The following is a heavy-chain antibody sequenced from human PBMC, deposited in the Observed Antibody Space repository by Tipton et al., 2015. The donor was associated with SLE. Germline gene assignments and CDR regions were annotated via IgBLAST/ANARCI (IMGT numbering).Heavy chain of an antibody. CDR1: GGSISSYY. CDR2: IYYSGST. J-gene: IGHJ1*01. Sequence: GLVKPSETLSLTCTVSGGSISSYYWSWIRQPPGKGLEWIGYIYYSGSTNYNPSLKSRVTISVGTSKNQFSLKLSSVTAADTAVYYCARYGTYDGSRYFQHWGQGTLVAVSS. D-gene: IGHD1-26*01. CDR3: ARYGTYDGSRYFQH. V-gene: IGHV4-59*01.